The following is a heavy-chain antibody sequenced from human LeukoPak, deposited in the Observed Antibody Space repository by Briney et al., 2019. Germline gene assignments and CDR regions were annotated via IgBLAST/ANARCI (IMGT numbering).Heavy chain of an antibody. V-gene: IGHV1-18*01. Sequence: ASVKVSCKASGYTFTSYGISWVRQAPGQRLEWMGWISAYNGNTNYAQKLQGRVTMTTDTSTSTAYMELRSLRSDDTAVYYCARDAPDILTGYSLLPYYYYGMDVWGQGTTVTVSS. J-gene: IGHJ6*02. CDR2: ISAYNGNT. CDR3: ARDAPDILTGYSLLPYYYYGMDV. D-gene: IGHD3-9*01. CDR1: GYTFTSYG.